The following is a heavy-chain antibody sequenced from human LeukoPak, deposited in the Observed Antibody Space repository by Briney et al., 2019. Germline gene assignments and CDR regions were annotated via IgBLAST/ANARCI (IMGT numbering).Heavy chain of an antibody. CDR1: GYSFTSYW. D-gene: IGHD2-21*02. V-gene: IGHV5-51*01. Sequence: GESLKISCKGSGYSFTSYWIGWVRQTPGKGLEWMGIIYPGDSDTRYSPSFQGQVTISADKSISTAYLQWSSLKASDTAMYYCARLDPSVVVVVTATPADYWGQGTLVTVSS. J-gene: IGHJ4*02. CDR3: ARLDPSVVVVVTATPADY. CDR2: IYPGDSDT.